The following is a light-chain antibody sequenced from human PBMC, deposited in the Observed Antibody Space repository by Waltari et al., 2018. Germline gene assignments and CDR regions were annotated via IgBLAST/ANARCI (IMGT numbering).Light chain of an antibody. Sequence: EIVLTQSPATLSLSPGERATLSCRASQSVSIYLAWYPQKPGQAPRVLIYEASNRATLVPARFSGSGSGTDFTLTISGLEPEDFATYFSQQRYAGPPLCFGGGTKVEIK. J-gene: IGKJ4*01. CDR2: EAS. V-gene: IGKV3-11*01. CDR1: QSVSIY. CDR3: QQRYAGPPLC.